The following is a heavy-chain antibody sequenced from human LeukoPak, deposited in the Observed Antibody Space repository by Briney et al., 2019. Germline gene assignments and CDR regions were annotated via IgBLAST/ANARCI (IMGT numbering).Heavy chain of an antibody. D-gene: IGHD2-2*01. CDR1: GFTFSSYW. CDR3: TTSVSSEDDY. CDR2: IKSKTDGGTT. V-gene: IGHV3-15*07. Sequence: SGGSLRLSCAASGFTFSSYWMNWARQAPGKGLEWVGRIKSKTDGGTTDYAAPVKGRFTISRDDSKNTLYLQMNSLKTEDTAVYYCTTSVSSEDDYWGQGTLVTVSS. J-gene: IGHJ4*02.